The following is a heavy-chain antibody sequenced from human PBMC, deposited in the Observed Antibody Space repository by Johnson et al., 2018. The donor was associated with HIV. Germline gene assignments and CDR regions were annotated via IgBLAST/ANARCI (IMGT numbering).Heavy chain of an antibody. CDR3: AREWELLGSAFDI. D-gene: IGHD1-26*01. J-gene: IGHJ3*02. V-gene: IGHV3-30-3*01. Sequence: QEQLVESGGGVVQPGRSLRLSCATSGFTFSSYAMHWVRQAPGKGLEWVAVISYDGSNKYYADSVKGRFTISRDNSKNTLYLQMNSLGAEDTAVYYCAREWELLGSAFDIWGQGTMVTVSS. CDR2: ISYDGSNK. CDR1: GFTFSSYA.